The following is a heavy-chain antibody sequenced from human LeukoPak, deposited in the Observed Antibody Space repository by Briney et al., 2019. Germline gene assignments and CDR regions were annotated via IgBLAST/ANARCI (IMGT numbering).Heavy chain of an antibody. D-gene: IGHD3-3*02. CDR1: GYTFTSYD. Sequence: ASVKVSCKASGYTFTSYDINWVRQAPGQGLEWMGWMNPNSGNTGYAQKFQGRVTITRNTPISTAYMELSSLRSEDTAVYYCARGIASNPYYYYYYMDVWGKGTTVTVSS. CDR3: ARGIASNPYYYYYYMDV. J-gene: IGHJ6*03. CDR2: MNPNSGNT. V-gene: IGHV1-8*03.